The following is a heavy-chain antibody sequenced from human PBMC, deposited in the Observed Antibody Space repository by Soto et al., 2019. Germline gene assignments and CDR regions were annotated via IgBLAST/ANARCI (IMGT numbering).Heavy chain of an antibody. Sequence: SETQSLTCTVSGGSLSNISYYWGWNRPPPGKGLEWIRSIYYSGSTYYNPSLKSRVTISVDTSKNQFTLKLSSVTAADTAVYYCARQSSSGGDYYYYMDVWGKGTTVTVSS. CDR3: ARQSSSGGDYYYYMDV. J-gene: IGHJ6*03. V-gene: IGHV4-39*01. CDR2: IYYSGST. CDR1: GGSLSNISYY. D-gene: IGHD6-6*01.